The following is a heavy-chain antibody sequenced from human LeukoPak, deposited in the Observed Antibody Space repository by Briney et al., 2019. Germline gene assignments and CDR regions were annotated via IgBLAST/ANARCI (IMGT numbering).Heavy chain of an antibody. D-gene: IGHD1-26*01. J-gene: IGHJ5*02. V-gene: IGHV3-30*03. Sequence: GRSLRLSCAASGFTFSSYGMHWVRQAPGKGLEWVALIAYDGSNKYYVDSVKGRFTISRDNSKNTLYLQMNSLRAEDTAVYYCARDRPYYLWGQGTLVTVSS. CDR2: IAYDGSNK. CDR1: GFTFSSYG. CDR3: ARDRPYYL.